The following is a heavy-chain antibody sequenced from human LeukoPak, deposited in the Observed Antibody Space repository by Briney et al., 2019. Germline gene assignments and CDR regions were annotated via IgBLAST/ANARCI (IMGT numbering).Heavy chain of an antibody. Sequence: PGGSLRLSCAASGFTFSTYAMSWVRQAPGKGLEWVSAIGGSGGSTYYADSVRGRFTISRGNSKNTLYLQMNSLRAEDTAVYYCATHETYIVVVPAAIRADYWGQGTLVTVSS. CDR2: IGGSGGST. V-gene: IGHV3-23*01. CDR1: GFTFSTYA. D-gene: IGHD2-2*01. J-gene: IGHJ4*02. CDR3: ATHETYIVVVPAAIRADY.